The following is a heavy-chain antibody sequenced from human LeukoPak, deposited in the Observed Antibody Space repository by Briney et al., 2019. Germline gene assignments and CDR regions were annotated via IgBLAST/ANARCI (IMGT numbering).Heavy chain of an antibody. V-gene: IGHV3-30-3*01. D-gene: IGHD2-15*01. J-gene: IGHJ4*02. Sequence: GGSLRLSCAASGFTFSSYAMHWVRQAPGKGLEWVAVISYDGSNKYYADSVKGRFTISRDNAKNSLYLQMNSLRAEDTAVYYCARATVAATPVDYWGQGTLVTVSS. CDR3: ARATVAATPVDY. CDR2: ISYDGSNK. CDR1: GFTFSSYA.